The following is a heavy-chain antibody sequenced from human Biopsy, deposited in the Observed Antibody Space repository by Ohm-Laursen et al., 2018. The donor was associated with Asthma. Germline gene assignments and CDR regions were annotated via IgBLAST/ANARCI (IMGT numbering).Heavy chain of an antibody. D-gene: IGHD6-19*01. CDR2: IMTVFGTT. CDR3: ARCQVGYSSGWSLLLKKIYYSGMDV. V-gene: IGHV1-69*13. J-gene: IGHJ6*02. CDR1: GGTFSNFA. Sequence: PVKVSCKAPGGTFSNFAISWVRQAPGQGLEWLGGIMTVFGTTNYAQKFQGRVTITADESTSTAYMEVTSLRSEDTAIYYCARCQVGYSSGWSLLLKKIYYSGMDVWGQGTAVTASS.